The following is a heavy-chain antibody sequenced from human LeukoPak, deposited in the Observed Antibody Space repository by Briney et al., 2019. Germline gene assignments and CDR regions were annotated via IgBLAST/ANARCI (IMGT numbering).Heavy chain of an antibody. CDR2: IIPIFGTA. D-gene: IGHD1-7*01. Sequence: GASVKVSCKASGGTFSSYAISWVRQAPGQGLEWMGGIIPIFGTANYAQKFQGRVTITADKSTSTAYMELSSLRAEDTAVYYCARDSEGVTGTTSWFDPWGQGTLVTVSS. J-gene: IGHJ5*02. CDR3: ARDSEGVTGTTSWFDP. CDR1: GGTFSSYA. V-gene: IGHV1-69*06.